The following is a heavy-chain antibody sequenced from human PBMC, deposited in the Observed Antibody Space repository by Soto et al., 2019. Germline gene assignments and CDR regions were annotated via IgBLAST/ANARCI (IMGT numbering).Heavy chain of an antibody. D-gene: IGHD2-2*01. CDR3: AKWNCSSTSCSPSPFDP. CDR2: ISGSGGST. V-gene: IGHV3-23*01. Sequence: PGGSLRLSCAASGFTFSSYAMSWVRQAPGKGLEWVSAISGSGGSTYYADSVKGRFTISRDNSKNTLYLQMNSLRAEDTAVYYCAKWNCSSTSCSPSPFDPWGQGTMVTVYS. CDR1: GFTFSSYA. J-gene: IGHJ5*02.